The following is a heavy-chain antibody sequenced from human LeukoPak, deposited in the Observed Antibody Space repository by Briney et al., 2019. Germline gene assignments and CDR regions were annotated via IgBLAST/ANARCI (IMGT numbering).Heavy chain of an antibody. CDR2: ITSSNNYI. J-gene: IGHJ3*02. V-gene: IGHV3-21*01. D-gene: IGHD3-22*01. CDR3: ARDKGYYDGYAFDI. CDR1: GFTFSSYS. Sequence: GSLRLSCAASGFTFSSYSMNWVRQAPGKGLEWVSSITSSNNYIYYGDSVKGGFTISRDDDKNSLFLQMNSLRAEDTAVYYCARDKGYYDGYAFDIWGRGTMVTVSS.